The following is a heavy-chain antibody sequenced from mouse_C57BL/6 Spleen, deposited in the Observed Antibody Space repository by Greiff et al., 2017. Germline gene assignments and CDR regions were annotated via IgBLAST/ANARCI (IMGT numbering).Heavy chain of an antibody. CDR1: GYTFTSYW. Sequence: QVQLQQPGAELVKPGASVKLSCKASGYTFTSYWMQWVKQRPGQGLEWIGEIDPSDSYTNYNQKFKGKATLTVDTSSSTAYMQLSSLTSEDSAVYYWARRRTGSYYFDYWGQGTTLTVSS. J-gene: IGHJ2*01. V-gene: IGHV1-50*01. CDR2: IDPSDSYT. CDR3: ARRRTGSYYFDY. D-gene: IGHD4-1*01.